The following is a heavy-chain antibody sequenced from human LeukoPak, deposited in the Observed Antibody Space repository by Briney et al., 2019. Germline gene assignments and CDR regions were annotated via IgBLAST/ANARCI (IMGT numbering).Heavy chain of an antibody. CDR1: GYTFTGYY. V-gene: IGHV1-2*02. Sequence: GASVKVSCKASGYTFTGYYIHWVRQAPGQGLEWMGWINPNSGGTNYAQKFQGRVTVTRDTSIRTAYMELRRLRSDDTAMYFCARDKIAAAGLQADDYYYYYMDVWGKGTTVTVSS. CDR3: ARDKIAAAGLQADDYYYYYMDV. D-gene: IGHD6-13*01. CDR2: INPNSGGT. J-gene: IGHJ6*03.